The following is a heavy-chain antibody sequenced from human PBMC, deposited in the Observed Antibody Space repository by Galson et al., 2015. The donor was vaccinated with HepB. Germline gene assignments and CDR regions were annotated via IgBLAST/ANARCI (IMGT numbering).Heavy chain of an antibody. Sequence: SLRLSCAASGFTFSNAWMSWVRQAPGKGLEWVGRIKSKTDGGTTDYAAPVKGRFTISRDDSKNTLYLQMNSLKTEDTAVYYCTTDRDGYDSSGYYYWGQGTLVTVSS. V-gene: IGHV3-15*01. CDR2: IKSKTDGGTT. CDR1: GFTFSNAW. CDR3: TTDRDGYDSSGYYY. D-gene: IGHD3-22*01. J-gene: IGHJ4*02.